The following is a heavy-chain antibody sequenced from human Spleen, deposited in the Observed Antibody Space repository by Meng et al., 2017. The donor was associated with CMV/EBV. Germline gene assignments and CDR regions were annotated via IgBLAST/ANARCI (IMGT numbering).Heavy chain of an antibody. CDR1: GYTFTSYG. CDR2: ISPYNGDT. J-gene: IGHJ3*02. Sequence: ASVKVSCKASGYTFTSYGISWVRQAPGQGLEWMGWISPYNGDTNYAQKLQGRVTMTTDTSTSTAYMELRGLRSDDTAVYYCARESQLLALGWGAFDIWGQGTVVTVSS. CDR3: ARESQLLALGWGAFDI. D-gene: IGHD2-2*01. V-gene: IGHV1-18*01.